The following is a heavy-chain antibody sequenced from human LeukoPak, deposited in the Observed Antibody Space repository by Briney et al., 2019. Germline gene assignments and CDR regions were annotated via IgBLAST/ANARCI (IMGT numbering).Heavy chain of an antibody. CDR1: GYTFIDFY. Sequence: SVNVSCKAYGYTFIDFYMHWLRQAPGQGLEWMGWINPNSGGTNYAQKLQGRVTMTRDTSIRTAYMELSRLRSDDTAVYFCASGAERGTGVVYFDSWGQGALVTVSS. V-gene: IGHV1-2*02. J-gene: IGHJ4*02. CDR2: INPNSGGT. D-gene: IGHD7-27*01. CDR3: ASGAERGTGVVYFDS.